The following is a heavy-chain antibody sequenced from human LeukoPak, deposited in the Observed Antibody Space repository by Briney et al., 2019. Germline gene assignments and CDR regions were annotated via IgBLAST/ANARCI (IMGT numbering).Heavy chain of an antibody. CDR1: GFTVSSNY. Sequence: GGSLRLSCAASGFTVSSNYMSWVRQAPGKGLEWVSVIYSGGSTYYADSVKGRFTISRDNSKNTLYLQMNSLRAEDTAVYYCAKDVNYYGSGTRAAFDIWGQGTMVTVSS. CDR3: AKDVNYYGSGTRAAFDI. V-gene: IGHV3-53*01. D-gene: IGHD3-10*01. CDR2: IYSGGST. J-gene: IGHJ3*02.